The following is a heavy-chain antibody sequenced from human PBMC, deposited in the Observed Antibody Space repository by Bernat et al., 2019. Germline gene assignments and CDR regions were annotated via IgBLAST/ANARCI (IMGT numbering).Heavy chain of an antibody. D-gene: IGHD5-24*01. J-gene: IGHJ4*02. CDR3: ARSPGDVEMATI. Sequence: QVQLVQSGAEVKKPVSSVMVSCKASGGTFSTYSLICLRQAPGQGLELIGRIIPILGIANYAQKFQGRVTNTADKATSTAYMELSSVRSEETAVYYCARSPGDVEMATIWGQGTLVTVSS. CDR2: IIPILGIA. CDR1: GGTFSTYS. V-gene: IGHV1-69*02.